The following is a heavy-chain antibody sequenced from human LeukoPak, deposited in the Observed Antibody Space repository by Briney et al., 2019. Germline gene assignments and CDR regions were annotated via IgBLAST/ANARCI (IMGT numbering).Heavy chain of an antibody. V-gene: IGHV4-34*01. J-gene: IGHJ3*02. D-gene: IGHD6-19*01. Sequence: GSLRLSCAASGFTFSSYGMHWVRQAPGKGLEWIGEINHSGSTNYNPSLKSRVTISVDTSKNQFSLKLSSVTAADTAVYYCARVGDSSGLNDAFDIWGQGTMVTVSS. CDR2: INHSGST. CDR1: GFTFSSYG. CDR3: ARVGDSSGLNDAFDI.